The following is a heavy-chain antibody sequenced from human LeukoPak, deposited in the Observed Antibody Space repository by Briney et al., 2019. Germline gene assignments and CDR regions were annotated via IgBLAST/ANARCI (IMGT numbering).Heavy chain of an antibody. CDR1: GFTFSSYR. CDR2: ISSSSSYI. V-gene: IGHV3-21*01. J-gene: IGHJ4*02. D-gene: IGHD3-3*01. Sequence: PGGSLRLSCAASGFTFSSYRMNWVRQAPGKGLEWVSSISSSSSYIYYADSVKGRFTISRDNAKNSLYLQMNSLRAEDTAVYYCQSVFWSGYSPYVFDYWGQGTLVTVSS. CDR3: QSVFWSGYSPYVFDY.